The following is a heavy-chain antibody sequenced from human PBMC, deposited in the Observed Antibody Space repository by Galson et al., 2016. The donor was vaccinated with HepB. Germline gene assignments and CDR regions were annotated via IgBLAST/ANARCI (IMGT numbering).Heavy chain of an antibody. CDR2: INSDGSST. J-gene: IGHJ5*02. V-gene: IGHV3-74*01. D-gene: IGHD3-10*01. CDR1: GFTFSTYW. Sequence: SLRLSCAASGFTFSTYWMHWVRQTPEKGLVWVSLINSDGSSTSYADSVKGRFTISRDNAKNTLYLQMNSLRAEDTAVYYCARVRGGITLLQGKLRPNNWFDPWGQGTLVTVSS. CDR3: ARVRGGITLLQGKLRPNNWFDP.